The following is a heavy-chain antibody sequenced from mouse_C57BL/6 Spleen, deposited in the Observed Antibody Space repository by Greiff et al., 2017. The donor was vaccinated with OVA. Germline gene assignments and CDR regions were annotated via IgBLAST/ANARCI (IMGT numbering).Heavy chain of an antibody. D-gene: IGHD2-5*01. CDR1: GFTFSSYT. J-gene: IGHJ4*01. CDR2: ISGGGGNT. V-gene: IGHV5-9*01. Sequence: DVKLVESGGGLVKPGGSLKLSCAASGFTFSSYTMSWVRQTPEKRLEWVATISGGGGNTYYPDSVKGRFTISRDNAKNTLYLQMSSLRSEDTALYYCARRGSSPYYSNSAMDYWGQGTSVTVSS. CDR3: ARRGSSPYYSNSAMDY.